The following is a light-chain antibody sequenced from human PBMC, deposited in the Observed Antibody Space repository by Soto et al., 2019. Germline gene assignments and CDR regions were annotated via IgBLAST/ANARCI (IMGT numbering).Light chain of an antibody. CDR1: QSVSNF. J-gene: IGKJ1*01. Sequence: EIVLTQSPATLSLPPGERATLSCRASQSVSNFFAWYQQKPGQAPRLLIYDASSRATGIPDRFSGNGSGTDFTLTISRLEPEDFAVYYCQQYDGSPQAFGQGTKVDIK. V-gene: IGKV3-20*01. CDR2: DAS. CDR3: QQYDGSPQA.